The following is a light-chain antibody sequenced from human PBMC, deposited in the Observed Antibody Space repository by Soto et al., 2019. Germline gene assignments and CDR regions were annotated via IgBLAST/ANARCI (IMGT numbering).Light chain of an antibody. Sequence: QSALTQPPSASGTPGQRVTISCSGSSSNIGSNTVNWYQQLPGTAPKLLIYSNNQRPSGVPDRFSGSKSGTSASLAISGLQSGDEADYYCAAWDDSLNGYVFGNGTKVTVL. J-gene: IGLJ1*01. CDR2: SNN. V-gene: IGLV1-44*01. CDR3: AAWDDSLNGYV. CDR1: SSNIGSNT.